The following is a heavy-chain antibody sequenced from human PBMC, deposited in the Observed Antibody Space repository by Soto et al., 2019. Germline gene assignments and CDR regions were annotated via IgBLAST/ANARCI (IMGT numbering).Heavy chain of an antibody. CDR3: ARSRRGAYSSGWYSPSGYYNYGIVV. V-gene: IGHV5-51*01. D-gene: IGHD6-19*01. Sequence: GEALKISCKASGYSFTTYWIGRVRPMPGKSLEWMGIIFPGDSDTKYSPSLQGQVSISADTSISTAYLQWTSLKASDTAMYYCARSRRGAYSSGWYSPSGYYNYGIVVWGHGTKVTVSS. CDR1: GYSFTTYW. CDR2: IFPGDSDT. J-gene: IGHJ6*02.